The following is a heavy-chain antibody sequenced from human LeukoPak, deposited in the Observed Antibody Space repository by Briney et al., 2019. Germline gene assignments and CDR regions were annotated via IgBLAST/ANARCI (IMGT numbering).Heavy chain of an antibody. Sequence: ASVKVSCKASGYTFTSYGISWVRQAPGQGLEWMGWISAYNGNTNYAQKLQGRVTMTTDTSTSTAYMELRSLRSDDTAVYYCARPRTPPDCSSTRCVRSDYYYYYMDVWGKGTTVTVSS. J-gene: IGHJ6*03. CDR2: ISAYNGNT. V-gene: IGHV1-18*01. D-gene: IGHD2-2*01. CDR1: GYTFTSYG. CDR3: ARPRTPPDCSSTRCVRSDYYYYYMDV.